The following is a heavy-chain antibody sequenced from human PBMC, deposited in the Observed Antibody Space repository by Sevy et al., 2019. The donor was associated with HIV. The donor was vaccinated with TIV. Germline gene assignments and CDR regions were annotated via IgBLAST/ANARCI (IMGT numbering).Heavy chain of an antibody. V-gene: IGHV4-61*01. CDR1: GVSVSSDTYY. J-gene: IGHJ4*02. D-gene: IGHD3-22*01. CDR3: AREPYFFDKSGYYWDY. Sequence: SETLSLTCAVSGVSVSSDTYYWSWIRQPPGKGLEWIGYVYHTGSTNYSPSFKGRVTSSVDTSKNQFSLRLFSVVAADTAVYYCAREPYFFDKSGYYWDYWGQGALVTVSS. CDR2: VYHTGST.